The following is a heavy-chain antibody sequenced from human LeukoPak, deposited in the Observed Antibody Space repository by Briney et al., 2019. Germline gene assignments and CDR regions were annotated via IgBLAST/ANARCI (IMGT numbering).Heavy chain of an antibody. Sequence: GGSLRLSCAASGFTFSSSAMTWVRQAPGKGLEWVSSISGGGDSTSYADSVKGRFTISRDNSKNTLYLQMNSLGAEDTAVYYCAKRATSNAFDIWGQGTMVTVSS. J-gene: IGHJ3*02. CDR2: ISGGGDST. CDR3: AKRATSNAFDI. CDR1: GFTFSSSA. V-gene: IGHV3-23*01.